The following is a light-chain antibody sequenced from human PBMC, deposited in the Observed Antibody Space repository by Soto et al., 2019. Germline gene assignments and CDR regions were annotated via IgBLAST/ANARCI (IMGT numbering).Light chain of an antibody. Sequence: QAVVTQPPSVSAAPGQKVTISCSGSSSNIGNNYVSWYQQLPGTAPKLLIYDNNKRPSGIPDRFSGSKSGTSATLGITGLQTGDEAEYYCGTWDSSLSAYVFGTGTKVTVL. CDR1: SSNIGNNY. CDR3: GTWDSSLSAYV. J-gene: IGLJ1*01. CDR2: DNN. V-gene: IGLV1-51*01.